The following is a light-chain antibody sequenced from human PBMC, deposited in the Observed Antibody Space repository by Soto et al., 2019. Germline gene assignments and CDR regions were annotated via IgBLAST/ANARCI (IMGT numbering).Light chain of an antibody. Sequence: SYELTQPPSVSVSPGQTARITCSGDALPKQYAYWYQQKPGQAPVLVIYKDSERPSGIPERFSGSSSGTTVTLTISGVQAEDEADYYCQSADSSGTLVVFGGGNKLTVL. CDR1: ALPKQY. CDR2: KDS. V-gene: IGLV3-25*03. CDR3: QSADSSGTLVV. J-gene: IGLJ2*01.